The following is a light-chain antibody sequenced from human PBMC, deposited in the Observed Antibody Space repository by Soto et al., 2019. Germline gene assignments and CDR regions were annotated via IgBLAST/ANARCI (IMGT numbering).Light chain of an antibody. V-gene: IGKV3-20*01. CDR2: GAS. J-gene: IGKJ1*01. CDR3: QQYGSSSWT. CDR1: QSVRSSY. Sequence: EIVLTQSPDTLSLSPGESATLSCRASQSVRSSYLAWYQQTPGQTPRLLIYGASTRATGIPDRFSGSGSGTDFTLTITRLEPEDFAVYYCQQYGSSSWTFGQGTKVDIK.